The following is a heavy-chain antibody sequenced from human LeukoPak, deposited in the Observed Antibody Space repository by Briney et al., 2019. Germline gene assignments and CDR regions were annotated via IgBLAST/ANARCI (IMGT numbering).Heavy chain of an antibody. CDR2: IYYSGST. CDR1: GGSISSSSYY. Sequence: SETLSLTCTVSGGSISSSSYYWGWIRQPPGKGLEWIGSIYYSGSTYYNPSLKSRVTISVDTSKNQFSLKLSSVTAADTAVYYCARQSPSRDFDHWGQGTLVTVSS. CDR3: ARQSPSRDFDH. V-gene: IGHV4-39*07. J-gene: IGHJ4*02. D-gene: IGHD6-13*01.